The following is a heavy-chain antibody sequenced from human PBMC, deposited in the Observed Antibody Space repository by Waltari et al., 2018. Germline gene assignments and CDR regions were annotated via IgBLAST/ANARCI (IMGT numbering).Heavy chain of an antibody. CDR1: GFTFSDYY. J-gene: IGHJ4*02. V-gene: IGHV3-11*01. D-gene: IGHD1-1*01. CDR3: ARDLDTLLGPTLEFDY. Sequence: AASGFTFSDYYMSWIRQAPGKGLEWVSYISSSGSTIYYADSVKGRFTISRDNAKNSLYLQMNSLRAEDTAVYYCARDLDTLLGPTLEFDYWGQGTLVTVSS. CDR2: ISSSGSTI.